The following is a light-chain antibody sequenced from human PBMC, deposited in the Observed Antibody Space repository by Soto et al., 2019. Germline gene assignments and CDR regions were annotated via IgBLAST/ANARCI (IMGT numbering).Light chain of an antibody. Sequence: QSVLTQPPSASGTPGQRVSISCSGSSSDIGSNPVSWYQQLPGTAPKLLIYSNTDRPSGVPDRFSGMKSGSSASLAISGRQSEEEADYYCASWDDGQYGWVFGGGTKLTVL. CDR2: SNT. CDR1: SSDIGSNP. V-gene: IGLV1-44*01. CDR3: ASWDDGQYGWV. J-gene: IGLJ3*02.